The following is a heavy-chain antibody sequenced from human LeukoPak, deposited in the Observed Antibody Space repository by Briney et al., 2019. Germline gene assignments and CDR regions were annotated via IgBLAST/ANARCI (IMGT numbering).Heavy chain of an antibody. V-gene: IGHV3-23*01. J-gene: IGHJ4*02. CDR3: AKDARRSSGWWFFDH. CDR1: GFAFSSLG. Sequence: PGGSLRLSCAASGFAFSSLGMGWVRQAPGKGLEWVSAISDSGDRTYYADSVKGRFTLSRDNSKNTLYLQMNSLRAEDTAVYYCAKDARRSSGWWFFDHWGQGTLVTVSS. D-gene: IGHD6-19*01. CDR2: ISDSGDRT.